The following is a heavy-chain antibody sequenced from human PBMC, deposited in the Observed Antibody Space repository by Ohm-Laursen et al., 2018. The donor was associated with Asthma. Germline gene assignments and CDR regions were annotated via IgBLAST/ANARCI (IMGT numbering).Heavy chain of an antibody. CDR3: AKPKYGSGSYYPDAFDI. Sequence: SLRLSCTASGFTFEEYAMHWVRQAPGKGLEWVSVISWRCGSIDYADSVKGRFTISRDNAKNSLYLQMNSLRAEDTALYYCAKPKYGSGSYYPDAFDIWGQGTMVTVSS. CDR2: ISWRCGSI. D-gene: IGHD3-10*01. V-gene: IGHV3-9*01. CDR1: GFTFEEYA. J-gene: IGHJ3*02.